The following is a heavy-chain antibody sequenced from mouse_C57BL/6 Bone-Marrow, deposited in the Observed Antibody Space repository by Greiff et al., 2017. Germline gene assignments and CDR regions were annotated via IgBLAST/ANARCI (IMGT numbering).Heavy chain of an antibody. CDR2: IYPGSGNT. V-gene: IGHV1-76*01. Sequence: VQLQQSGAELVRPGASVKLSCKASGYTFTDYYINWVKQRPGQGLEWIARIYPGSGNTYYNEKFKGKATLTAEKSSSTAYMQLSSLTSEDSAVYFCARESRWLLRLYYAMDYWGQGTSVTVSS. CDR1: GYTFTDYY. CDR3: ARESRWLLRLYYAMDY. J-gene: IGHJ4*01. D-gene: IGHD2-3*01.